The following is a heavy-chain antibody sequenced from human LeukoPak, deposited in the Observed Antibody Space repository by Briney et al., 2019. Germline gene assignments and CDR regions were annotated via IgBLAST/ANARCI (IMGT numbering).Heavy chain of an antibody. D-gene: IGHD6-19*01. J-gene: IGHJ6*03. V-gene: IGHV3-20*04. CDR1: GFTFDDYG. CDR2: INWNGGST. CDR3: ARRSSSGWYPDYYYYYMDV. Sequence: GGSLRLSCAASGFTFDDYGMSWVRQAPGKGLEWVSGINWNGGSTGYADSVKGRFTISRDNAKNSLYLQMNSLRGEDTAAYYCARRSSSGWYPDYYYYYMDVWGKGTTVTISS.